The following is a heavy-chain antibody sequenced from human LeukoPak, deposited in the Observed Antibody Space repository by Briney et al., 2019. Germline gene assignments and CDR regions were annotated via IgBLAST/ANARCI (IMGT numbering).Heavy chain of an antibody. Sequence: GGSLTLSCAASGFTFSSYWMYWVRQAPGKGMEWVSSISGSGGSTYDAGSVKGRFTISRDNSKNTLDLQMNSLRADDTAVYYCARDWPSEWQQLPDYDAVDIWGQGTMVTVSS. V-gene: IGHV3-23*01. D-gene: IGHD6-13*01. CDR1: GFTFSSYW. J-gene: IGHJ3*02. CDR3: ARDWPSEWQQLPDYDAVDI. CDR2: ISGSGGST.